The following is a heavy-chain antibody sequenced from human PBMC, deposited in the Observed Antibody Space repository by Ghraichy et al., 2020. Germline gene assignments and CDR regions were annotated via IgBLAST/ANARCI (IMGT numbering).Heavy chain of an antibody. Sequence: GESLNISCGASGFAFNTYDMNWVRQAPGKGLEWVSDINSGSTTFHYADSVRGRFTISRDNAKNSLYLQMNSLRAEDTAVYYCTTLLWGVGAQPFDSWGQGTLVTDSS. CDR3: TTLLWGVGAQPFDS. J-gene: IGHJ4*02. D-gene: IGHD1-26*01. CDR2: INSGSTTF. CDR1: GFAFNTYD. V-gene: IGHV3-48*01.